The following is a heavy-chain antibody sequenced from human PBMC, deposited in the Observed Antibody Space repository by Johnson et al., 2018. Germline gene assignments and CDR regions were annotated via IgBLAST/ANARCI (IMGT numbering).Heavy chain of an antibody. V-gene: IGHV3-30*18. CDR2: ISYDGSNK. Sequence: QVQLVQSGGGVVQPGRSLRLSCAASGFTFSSYGMHWVRQAPGKGLEWVAVISYDGSNKYYADSVKGRFTISRDNSKNTLYLQMNSLRAEDTAVYYCAKDLPTLFDIWGKGTMVTVSS. CDR1: GFTFSSYG. J-gene: IGHJ3*02. CDR3: AKDLPTLFDI.